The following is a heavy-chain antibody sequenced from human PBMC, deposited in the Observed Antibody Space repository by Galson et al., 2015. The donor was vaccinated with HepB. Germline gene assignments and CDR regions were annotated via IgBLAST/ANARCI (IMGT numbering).Heavy chain of an antibody. D-gene: IGHD2-2*01. CDR2: INPNSGGT. J-gene: IGHJ5*02. CDR1: GYTFTSYG. CDR3: ARAVVPAAQYNWFDP. V-gene: IGHV1-2*04. Sequence: SVKVSCKASGYTFTSYGISWVRQAPGQGLEWMGWINPNSGGTNYAQKFQGWVTMTRDTSISTAYMELSRLRSDDTAVYYCARAVVPAAQYNWFDPWGQGTLVTVSS.